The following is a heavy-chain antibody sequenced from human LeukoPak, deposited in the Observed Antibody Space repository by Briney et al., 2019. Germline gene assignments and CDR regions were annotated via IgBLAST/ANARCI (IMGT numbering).Heavy chain of an antibody. Sequence: SVKVSCKASGGTFSSYAISWVRQAPGQGLECMGGIIPIFGTAKYAQKFQGRVKITADKSTSTAYMELSSLRSEDTAVYYCARSTLYCSSTSCYVSYYYGMDVWGKGTTVTVSS. CDR3: ARSTLYCSSTSCYVSYYYGMDV. CDR2: IIPIFGTA. J-gene: IGHJ6*04. D-gene: IGHD2-2*01. CDR1: GGTFSSYA. V-gene: IGHV1-69*06.